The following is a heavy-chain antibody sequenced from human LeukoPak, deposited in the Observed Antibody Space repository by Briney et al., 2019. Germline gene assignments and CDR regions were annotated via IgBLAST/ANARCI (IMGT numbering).Heavy chain of an antibody. D-gene: IGHD6-13*01. Sequence: SETLSLTCAVYGGSFSGYYWSWIRQPPGKGLEWIGEINHSGSTNYNPSLKRRVTISVETSKNQFSLKLCSVTAADTAVYYCARGRSRWNSIRRYYYYYYMDVWGKGTTVTVSS. CDR2: INHSGST. CDR3: ARGRSRWNSIRRYYYYYYMDV. V-gene: IGHV4-34*01. CDR1: GGSFSGYY. J-gene: IGHJ6*03.